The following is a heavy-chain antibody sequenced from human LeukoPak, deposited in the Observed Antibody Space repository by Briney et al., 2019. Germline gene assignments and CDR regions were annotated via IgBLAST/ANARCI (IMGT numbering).Heavy chain of an antibody. J-gene: IGHJ6*03. CDR3: ARQLVDYYYMDV. V-gene: IGHV3-21*01. CDR2: ISSSSSYI. D-gene: IGHD6-6*01. Sequence: PGGSLRLSCAASGFTFSSYTMNWVRQAPGKGLEWVSSISSSSSYIYYADSVKGRFTISRDNAKNSLYLQMNSLRAEDTAVYYCARQLVDYYYMDVWGKGTTVTVSS. CDR1: GFTFSSYT.